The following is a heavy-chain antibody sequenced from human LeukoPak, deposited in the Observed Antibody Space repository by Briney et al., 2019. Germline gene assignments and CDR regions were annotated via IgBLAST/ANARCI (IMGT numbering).Heavy chain of an antibody. CDR1: GGSISSGSYY. D-gene: IGHD2-15*01. V-gene: IGHV4-61*02. J-gene: IGHJ4*02. CDR2: IYTSGST. CDR3: ARRRWYTDSPRPDFDY. Sequence: SETLSLTCTVSGGSISSGSYYWSWIRQPAGKGLEWIGRIYTSGSTNYSPSLKSRVTISVDTSKNQFSLKLSSVTAADTAVYYCARRRWYTDSPRPDFDYWGQGTLVTVSS.